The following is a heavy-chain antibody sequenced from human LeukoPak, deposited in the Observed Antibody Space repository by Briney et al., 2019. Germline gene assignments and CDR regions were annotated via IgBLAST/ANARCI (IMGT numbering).Heavy chain of an antibody. Sequence: GGSLRLSCVASGFSFSDYWMTWVRQAPGKGLEWVANIRQDGREKYYVDSVKGRFTISRDNAKNSLYLQMNSLRAEDTAVYYCARDPHRGGDYDYWGQGTLVTVSS. J-gene: IGHJ4*02. V-gene: IGHV3-7*01. D-gene: IGHD4-17*01. CDR2: IRQDGREK. CDR3: ARDPHRGGDYDY. CDR1: GFSFSDYW.